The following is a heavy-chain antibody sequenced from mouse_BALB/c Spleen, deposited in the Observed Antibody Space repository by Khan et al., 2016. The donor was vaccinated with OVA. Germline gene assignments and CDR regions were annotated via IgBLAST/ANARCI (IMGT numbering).Heavy chain of an antibody. CDR2: ISPTGST. V-gene: IGHV3-2*02. Sequence: EVQLQESGPGLVKPSQSLSLTCTVTGYSITNDYAWNWIRQFPGNKLEWMGYISPTGSTSYNPSLKSRISITRDTSKNQFFLQFRSVTSEDTATYYCARSLYYNYGYALDYWGRGTSVTVSA. CDR1: GYSITNDYA. J-gene: IGHJ4*01. D-gene: IGHD2-4*01. CDR3: ARSLYYNYGYALDY.